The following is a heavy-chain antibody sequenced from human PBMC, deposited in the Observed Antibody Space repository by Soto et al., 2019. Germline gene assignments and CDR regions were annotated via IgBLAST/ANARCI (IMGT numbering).Heavy chain of an antibody. V-gene: IGHV1-24*01. D-gene: IGHD3-9*01. CDR1: RYTLTDLS. CDR2: FDPEDGET. Sequence: GASAKLCSKVSRYTLTDLSMHWVRQAPGKGLEWMGGFDPEDGETIYAQKFQGRVTMTEDTSTDTAYMELSSLRSEDTAVYYCATDRIKDILSGYSPPDYWGQGTLVTLSS. CDR3: ATDRIKDILSGYSPPDY. J-gene: IGHJ4*02.